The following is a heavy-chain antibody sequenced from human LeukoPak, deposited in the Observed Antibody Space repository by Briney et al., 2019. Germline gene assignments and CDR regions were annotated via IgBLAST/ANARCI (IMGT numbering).Heavy chain of an antibody. Sequence: GESLKISCKGSGYSFTSYWIGWVRQMPGKGLEWMGIIYPGDSDTRYSPSFQGQVTISADKSISTAYLQWSSLKASDTAMYYCARWAGDSSGYYYVAALDWGQGTLVTVPS. CDR3: ARWAGDSSGYYYVAALD. CDR2: IYPGDSDT. D-gene: IGHD3-22*01. V-gene: IGHV5-51*01. J-gene: IGHJ4*02. CDR1: GYSFTSYW.